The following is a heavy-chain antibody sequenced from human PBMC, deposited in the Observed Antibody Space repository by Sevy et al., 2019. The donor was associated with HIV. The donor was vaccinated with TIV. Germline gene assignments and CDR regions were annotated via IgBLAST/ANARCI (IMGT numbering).Heavy chain of an antibody. D-gene: IGHD2-8*01. CDR1: GFTFNIYS. V-gene: IGHV3-23*01. CDR3: AREGCTKPHDY. CDR2: LSFGCGKI. Sequence: GGSLRLSCAASGFTFNIYSMSWVRQTPGKGLEWIATLSFGCGKINHADSVKGRFTMSRDDSKIAVYLQMNNLRVEDTAIYYRAREGCTKPHDYWGQGTLVTVSS. J-gene: IGHJ4*02.